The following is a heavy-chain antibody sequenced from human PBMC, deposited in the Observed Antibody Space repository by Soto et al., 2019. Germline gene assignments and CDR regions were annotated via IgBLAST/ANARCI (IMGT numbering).Heavy chain of an antibody. CDR3: ARDLEDCSSTSCYRYYYYGMDV. Sequence: GASVKVSCKASGYTFTSYGISWVRQAPGQGLEWMGWISAYNGNTNYAQKLQGRVTMTTDTSTSTAYMELRSLRSDDTAVYYCARDLEDCSSTSCYRYYYYGMDVWGQGTTVTVS. CDR2: ISAYNGNT. D-gene: IGHD2-2*02. CDR1: GYTFTSYG. V-gene: IGHV1-18*01. J-gene: IGHJ6*02.